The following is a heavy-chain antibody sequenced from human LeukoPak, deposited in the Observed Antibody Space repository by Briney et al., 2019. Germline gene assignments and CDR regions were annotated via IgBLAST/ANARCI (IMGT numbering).Heavy chain of an antibody. CDR3: ASQSGSFWSGYYTGIYGMDV. CDR1: GGSVSSGSYY. V-gene: IGHV4-61*01. D-gene: IGHD3-3*01. J-gene: IGHJ6*02. Sequence: KPSETLSLTCTVSGGSVSSGSYYWSWIRQPPGKGLEWIGYIYYSGSTNYNPSLKSRVTISVDTSKNQFSLKLSSVTAADTAVYYCASQSGSFWSGYYTGIYGMDVWGQGTTVTVSS. CDR2: IYYSGST.